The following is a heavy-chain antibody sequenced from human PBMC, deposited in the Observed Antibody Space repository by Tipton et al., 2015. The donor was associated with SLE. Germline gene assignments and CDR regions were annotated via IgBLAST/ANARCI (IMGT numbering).Heavy chain of an antibody. D-gene: IGHD2-15*01. J-gene: IGHJ4*02. CDR1: GFTFSSYG. V-gene: IGHV3-30*04. CDR3: ATLWGYCSVGRCYSAF. Sequence: LRLSCAASGFTFSSYGFHWVRQAPGKGLEWVALISYDSGHRYYADSVKGRFTISRDNSNNTLYLQMNSLRAEDTAVYYCATLWGYCSVGRCYSAFWGQGTLVTVSS. CDR2: ISYDSGHR.